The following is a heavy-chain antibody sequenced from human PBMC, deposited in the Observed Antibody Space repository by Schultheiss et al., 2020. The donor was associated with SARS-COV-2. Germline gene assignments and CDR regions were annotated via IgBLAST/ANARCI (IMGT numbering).Heavy chain of an antibody. Sequence: GESLKISCAASGFTFGSYAMHWVRQAPGKGLEWVSLIGWDAISTYYGDSVKGRFTISRDNSKNTLYLQMNSLRAEDTAVYYCAKDHPYGDYVLDYWGQGTLVTVSS. V-gene: IGHV3-43D*03. CDR1: GFTFGSYA. D-gene: IGHD4-17*01. J-gene: IGHJ4*02. CDR2: IGWDAIST. CDR3: AKDHPYGDYVLDY.